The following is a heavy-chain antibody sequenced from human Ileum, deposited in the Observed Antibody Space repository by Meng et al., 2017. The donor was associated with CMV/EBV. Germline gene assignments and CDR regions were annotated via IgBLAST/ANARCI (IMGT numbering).Heavy chain of an antibody. CDR2: IRDSGANT. D-gene: IGHD3-9*01. CDR3: AKDRYFEPAKFDY. CDR1: GFTFSGYG. Sequence: GGSLRLSCSASGFTFSGYGMSWVRQAPGKGLEWVSAIRDSGANTYYAGSVTGRFTISRDNSHNTLYLQMHSLRAEDTAVYYCAKDRYFEPAKFDYWGQGTLVTVSS. J-gene: IGHJ4*02. V-gene: IGHV3-23*01.